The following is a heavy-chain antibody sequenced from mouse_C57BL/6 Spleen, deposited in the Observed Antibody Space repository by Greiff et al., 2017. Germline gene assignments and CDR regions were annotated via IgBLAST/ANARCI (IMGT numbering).Heavy chain of an antibody. Sequence: EVKLMESGGGLVKPGGSLKLSCAASGFTFSDYGMHWVRQAPEKGLEWVAYISSGSSTIYYADTVQGRFTISRDNAKNTLFLQMTSLRSADTAMEYGARKGYYGGYYFDYWGQGTTLTVSS. J-gene: IGHJ2*01. CDR3: ARKGYYGGYYFDY. D-gene: IGHD1-1*01. V-gene: IGHV5-17*01. CDR2: ISSGSSTI. CDR1: GFTFSDYG.